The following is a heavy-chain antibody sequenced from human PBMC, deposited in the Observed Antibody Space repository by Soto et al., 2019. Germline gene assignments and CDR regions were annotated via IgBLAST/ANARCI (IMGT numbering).Heavy chain of an antibody. D-gene: IGHD4-17*01. J-gene: IGHJ4*02. Sequence: QVQLQESGPGLAKPSQTLSLICTVSGGSLTTGDYYWTWIRQSPGEGLEWIGYISRSGNIFYNPSLKSRITISLDTSKDQFSLKLNSVTAADTAVYYCARGNDYVYFYGYWGQGTLVTVSS. CDR2: ISRSGNI. V-gene: IGHV4-30-4*01. CDR1: GGSLTTGDYY. CDR3: ARGNDYVYFYGY.